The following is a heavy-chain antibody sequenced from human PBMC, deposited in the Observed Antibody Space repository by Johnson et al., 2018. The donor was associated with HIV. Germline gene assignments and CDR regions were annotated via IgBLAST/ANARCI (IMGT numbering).Heavy chain of an antibody. CDR1: GFTFDDYG. Sequence: ASGFTFDDYGMSWVRQAPGKGLEWVSGINWNGGSTGYVDSMKGRFTISRDNARNSLYLQMNSLRAEDTALSYCARGNGAAVGLDAFDIWGQGTLVTVSS. CDR3: ARGNGAAVGLDAFDI. CDR2: INWNGGST. V-gene: IGHV3-20*03. J-gene: IGHJ3*02. D-gene: IGHD6-13*01.